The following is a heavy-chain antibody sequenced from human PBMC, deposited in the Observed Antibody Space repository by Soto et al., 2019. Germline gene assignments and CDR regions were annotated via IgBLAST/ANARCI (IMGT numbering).Heavy chain of an antibody. V-gene: IGHV3-48*03. D-gene: IGHD1-1*01. CDR2: ISSSGSTA. CDR1: GCTFSRFE. J-gene: IGHJ4*02. CDR3: TRAAWYNYSSFY. Sequence: XGSLRLSCAASGCTFSRFELHWVRHSPGKGLEWISYISSSGSTAYYASSVEGRFTISRDNATNSVYLQMDSLRAEDTALYYCTRAAWYNYSSFYWGQGALMNVSS.